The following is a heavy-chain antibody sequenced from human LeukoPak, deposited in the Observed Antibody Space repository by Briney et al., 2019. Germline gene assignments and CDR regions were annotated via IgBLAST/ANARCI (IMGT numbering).Heavy chain of an antibody. J-gene: IGHJ4*02. CDR3: AKESPHFDY. CDR2: ISGSGVTT. V-gene: IGHV3-23*01. Sequence: GGSLRLSCAASGFTFSNYAMSWARHAPGKGLEWVSTISGSGVTTYYVDSVKGRFTISRDNSKNTLYLQMNSLRAEDTAIFYCAKESPHFDYWGQGTLVTVSS. CDR1: GFTFSNYA.